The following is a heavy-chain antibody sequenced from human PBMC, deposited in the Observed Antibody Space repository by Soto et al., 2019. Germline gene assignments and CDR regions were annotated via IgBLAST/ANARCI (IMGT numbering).Heavy chain of an antibody. J-gene: IGHJ3*02. CDR3: ARDQTDSSSWYDAFDI. Sequence: GGSLRLSCAASGFTFSSYWMSWVRQAPGKGLEWVANIKQDGSEKYYVDSVKGRFTISRDNAKNSLYLQMNSLRAEDTAVYYGARDQTDSSSWYDAFDIWGQGTMVTVSS. CDR1: GFTFSSYW. D-gene: IGHD6-13*01. V-gene: IGHV3-7*01. CDR2: IKQDGSEK.